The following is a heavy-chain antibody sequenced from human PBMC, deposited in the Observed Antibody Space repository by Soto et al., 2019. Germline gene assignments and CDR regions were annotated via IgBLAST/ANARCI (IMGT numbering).Heavy chain of an antibody. CDR3: ATHYDFWSGYFF. V-gene: IGHV1-69*13. CDR2: IIPIFGTA. Sequence: SVKVSCKASGGTFSSYAISWVRQAPGQGLEWMGGIIPIFGTANYAQKFQGRVTITADESTSTAYMELSSLRSEDTAVYYCATHYDFWSGYFFWGQGTLVTVSS. CDR1: GGTFSSYA. J-gene: IGHJ4*02. D-gene: IGHD3-3*01.